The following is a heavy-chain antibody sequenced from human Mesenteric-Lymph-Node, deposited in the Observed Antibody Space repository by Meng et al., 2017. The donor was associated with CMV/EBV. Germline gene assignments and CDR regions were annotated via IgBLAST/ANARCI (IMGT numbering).Heavy chain of an antibody. CDR2: LSYDGTTR. D-gene: IGHD3-3*01. CDR3: ATNDRKYYDFWSGYYYYYGMDV. J-gene: IGHJ6*02. V-gene: IGHV3-30*04. Sequence: GESLKISCAASGFTFSRFPIHWVRQAPGKGLECVALLSYDGTTRYYADSVRGRFTVSRDNSKNTVYLQMDSLRPEDTALYYCATNDRKYYDFWSGYYYYYGMDVWGQGTTVTVSS. CDR1: GFTFSRFP.